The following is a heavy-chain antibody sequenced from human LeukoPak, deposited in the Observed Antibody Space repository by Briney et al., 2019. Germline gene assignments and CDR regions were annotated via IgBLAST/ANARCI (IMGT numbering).Heavy chain of an antibody. CDR1: GGTFNSYA. CDR2: IIPIFGTA. CDR3: ASCGGDCLFGFDP. Sequence: ASVKVSCKASGGTFNSYAISWVRQAPGQGLEWMGGIIPIFGTANYAQKFQGRVTITADESTSTAYMELSSLRSEDTAVYYCASCGGDCLFGFDPWGQGTLVTVSS. J-gene: IGHJ5*02. V-gene: IGHV1-69*13. D-gene: IGHD2-21*01.